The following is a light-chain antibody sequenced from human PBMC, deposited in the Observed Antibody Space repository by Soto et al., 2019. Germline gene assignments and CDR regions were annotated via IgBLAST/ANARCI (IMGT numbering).Light chain of an antibody. Sequence: DIQMTQSPSTLSASVGDRVTITCRASQSISNWLAWYQQRPGKAPKLLIYDASTLESWVPSRFSGSGSGTEFTLTISGLRPDDFATYYCQQYYTYSYTCGQGTKLEIK. J-gene: IGKJ2*01. CDR1: QSISNW. CDR3: QQYYTYSYT. CDR2: DAS. V-gene: IGKV1-5*01.